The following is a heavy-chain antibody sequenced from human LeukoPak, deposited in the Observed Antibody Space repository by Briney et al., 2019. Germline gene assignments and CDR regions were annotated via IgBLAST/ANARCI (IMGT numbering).Heavy chain of an antibody. CDR2: IKSDGSDT. D-gene: IGHD3-10*01. CDR3: ARQLGGSGSY. CDR1: GFTFSTYW. Sequence: PGGSLRLSCAASGFTFSTYWMHWVRQAPGEGLVWVSRIKSDGSDTSYADSVKGRFTISRDNAKNTLYLQMNSLRAEDTAVYYCARQLGGSGSYWGQGTLVTVSS. V-gene: IGHV3-74*01. J-gene: IGHJ4*02.